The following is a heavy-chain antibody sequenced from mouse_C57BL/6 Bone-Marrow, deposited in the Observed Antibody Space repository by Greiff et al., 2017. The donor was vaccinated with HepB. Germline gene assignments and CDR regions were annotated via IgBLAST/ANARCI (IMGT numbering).Heavy chain of an antibody. CDR2: INPSSGYT. Sequence: QVQLQQSGAELARPGASVKMSCKASGYTFTSYTMHWVKQRPGQGLEWIGYINPSSGYTKYNQKFKDKATLTADKSSSTAYMQLSSLTSEDSAVYYCTHYGSSYDDYWGQGTTLTVSS. CDR1: GYTFTSYT. CDR3: THYGSSYDDY. J-gene: IGHJ2*01. V-gene: IGHV1-4*01. D-gene: IGHD1-1*01.